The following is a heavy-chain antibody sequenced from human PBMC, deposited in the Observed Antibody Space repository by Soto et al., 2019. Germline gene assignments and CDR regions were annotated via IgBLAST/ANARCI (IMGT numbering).Heavy chain of an antibody. CDR1: GYTFTSYS. V-gene: IGHV1-3*04. CDR2: INTDNGDA. CDR3: ARSTVTTPFWFDP. D-gene: IGHD4-17*01. Sequence: ASVKVSCKASGYTFTSYSIHWVRQAPGQGLEWIGWINTDNGDAKYSQKFQGRVTVTRDTSATTAYMEVNSLRAEDTAVYYCARSTVTTPFWFDPWGQGTLVTVSS. J-gene: IGHJ5*02.